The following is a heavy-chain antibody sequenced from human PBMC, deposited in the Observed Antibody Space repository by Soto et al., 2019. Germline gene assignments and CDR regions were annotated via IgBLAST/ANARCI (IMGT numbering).Heavy chain of an antibody. V-gene: IGHV4-34*01. CDR1: GGSFSGYY. Sequence: SETLSLTCAVYGGSFSGYYWSWIRQPPGKGLEWIGEINHSGSTNYNPSLKSRVTISVDTSKNQFSLKLSSVTAADTAVYYCARGRDARGRVVAATGRNWFDPWGQGTLVTVSS. CDR2: INHSGST. D-gene: IGHD2-15*01. J-gene: IGHJ5*02. CDR3: ARGRDARGRVVAATGRNWFDP.